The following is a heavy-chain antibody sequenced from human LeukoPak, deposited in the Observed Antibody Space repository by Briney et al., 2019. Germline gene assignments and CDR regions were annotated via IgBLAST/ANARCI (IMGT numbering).Heavy chain of an antibody. CDR3: ARGGQWLVQLDY. Sequence: GGSLRLSCAASGFTFSSYAMHWVRQAPGKELEWVAVISYDGSNKYYADSVKGRYTISRDNSKNTLYLQMNSLRAEDTAVYYCARGGQWLVQLDYWGQGTLVTVSS. V-gene: IGHV3-30-3*01. J-gene: IGHJ4*02. D-gene: IGHD6-19*01. CDR1: GFTFSSYA. CDR2: ISYDGSNK.